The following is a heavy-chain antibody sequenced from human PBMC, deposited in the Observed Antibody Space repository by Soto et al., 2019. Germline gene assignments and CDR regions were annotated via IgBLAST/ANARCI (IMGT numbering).Heavy chain of an antibody. D-gene: IGHD7-27*01. J-gene: IGHJ4*02. CDR2: INAGYGNT. CDR1: GYTCSSYA. CDR3: ARDPGDVTFDF. V-gene: IGHV1-3*01. Sequence: ASVKVSCKASGYTCSSYAMHWVRQAPGQRLEWMGWINAGYGNTKSSQKFQDRVTISRDTSASTAYMELTSLRSEDTAVYYCARDPGDVTFDFWGQGEIVPVSS.